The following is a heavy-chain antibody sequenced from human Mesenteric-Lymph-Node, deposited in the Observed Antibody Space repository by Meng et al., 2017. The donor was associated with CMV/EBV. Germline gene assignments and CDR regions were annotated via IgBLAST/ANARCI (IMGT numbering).Heavy chain of an antibody. D-gene: IGHD2-2*01. V-gene: IGHV1-2*02. J-gene: IGHJ6*02. CDR2: INPNSGGT. Sequence: ASVKVSCKASGYTFTDYYMHWVRQAPGQGLEWMGWINPNSGGTSYGQKFQGRVTMTRDTSISTAYMELNRLRSADTAVYYCARRKDCSSTSCYYYYGMDVWGQGTTVTVSS. CDR1: GYTFTDYY. CDR3: ARRKDCSSTSCYYYYGMDV.